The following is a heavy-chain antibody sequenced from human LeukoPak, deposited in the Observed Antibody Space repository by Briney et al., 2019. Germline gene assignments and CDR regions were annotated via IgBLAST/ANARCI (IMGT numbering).Heavy chain of an antibody. J-gene: IGHJ4*02. CDR1: GFTVSSNY. CDR3: ARWTPVVAALDY. CDR2: NYSGGST. D-gene: IGHD2-15*01. V-gene: IGHV3-66*01. Sequence: GGSLRLSCAASGFTVSSNYMSWVRQAPGKGLEWVSVNYSGGSTYYADSVKGRFTISRDNSKNTLYLQMNSLRAEDTAVYYCARWTPVVAALDYWGQGTQVTVSS.